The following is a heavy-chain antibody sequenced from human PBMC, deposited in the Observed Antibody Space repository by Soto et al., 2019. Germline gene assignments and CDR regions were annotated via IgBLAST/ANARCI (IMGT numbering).Heavy chain of an antibody. J-gene: IGHJ4*02. CDR2: IYYSGST. CDR1: GGSISSSSYY. V-gene: IGHV4-39*01. D-gene: IGHD3-10*01. Sequence: ETLSLTCTVSGGSISSSSYYWGWIRQPPGKGLEWIGSIYYSGSTYYNPSLKSRVTISVDTSKNQFSLKLSSVTAADTAVYYCARYTYYYGSGSYWGQGTLVTVSS. CDR3: ARYTYYYGSGSY.